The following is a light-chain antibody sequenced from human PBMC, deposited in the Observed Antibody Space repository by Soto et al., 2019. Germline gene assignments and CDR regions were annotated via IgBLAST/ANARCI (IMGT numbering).Light chain of an antibody. CDR1: SSNIGNNY. CDR2: DNN. Sequence: QSVLTQPPSVSAAPGQKVTISCSGSSSNIGNNYVSWYQQLPGTAPKFLIYDNNKRPSGIPDRFSGSKSGTSATLGITGLQTGDEADYYCGTWDSSLSAWVFGGGTKLTVX. J-gene: IGLJ3*02. CDR3: GTWDSSLSAWV. V-gene: IGLV1-51*01.